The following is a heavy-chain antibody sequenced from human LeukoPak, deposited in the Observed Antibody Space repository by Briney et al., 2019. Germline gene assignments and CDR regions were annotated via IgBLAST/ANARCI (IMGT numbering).Heavy chain of an antibody. Sequence: ASVKVSCKASGYTFTSYGVSWVRQAPGQGLEWMGWMNPNSANTGYAQKFQGRVTITRNTSISTTYMELSSLRFEDTAVYYCARGRERGSSSSFTDYWGQGTLVIVSS. CDR3: ARGRERGSSSSFTDY. D-gene: IGHD6-6*01. V-gene: IGHV1-8*03. J-gene: IGHJ4*02. CDR1: GYTFTSYG. CDR2: MNPNSANT.